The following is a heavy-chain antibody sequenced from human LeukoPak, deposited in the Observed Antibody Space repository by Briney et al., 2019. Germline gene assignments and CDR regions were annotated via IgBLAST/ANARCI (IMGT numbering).Heavy chain of an antibody. CDR1: GGAISRGGFS. CDR3: ARGQITMVRGVIITHDAFDI. V-gene: IGHV4-30-2*01. Sequence: PSETLFLTCAVSGGAISRGGFSRSWIRPPPGKGLEWVWDIYHSWSTYYNPSLKSRVTISVDRSKNQFSLKLSSVTAADTAVYYCARGQITMVRGVIITHDAFDIWGQGTMVTVSS. D-gene: IGHD3-10*01. J-gene: IGHJ3*02. CDR2: IYHSWST.